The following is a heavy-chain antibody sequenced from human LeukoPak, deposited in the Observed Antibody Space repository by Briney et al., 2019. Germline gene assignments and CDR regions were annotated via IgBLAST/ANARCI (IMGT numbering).Heavy chain of an antibody. CDR2: IYYSGST. J-gene: IGHJ3*02. CDR1: GGSISSYY. V-gene: IGHV4-59*01. Sequence: SETLSLTCTVSGGSISSYYWSWIRQPPGKGLEWIGYIYYSGSTNYNPSLKSRVIISVDTSKNQFSLKLSSVTAADTAVYYCARFRDYDAFDIWGQGTMVTVSS. D-gene: IGHD4-17*01. CDR3: ARFRDYDAFDI.